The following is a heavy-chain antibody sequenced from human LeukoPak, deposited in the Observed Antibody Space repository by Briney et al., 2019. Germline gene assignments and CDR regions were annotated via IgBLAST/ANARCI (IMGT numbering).Heavy chain of an antibody. J-gene: IGHJ4*02. D-gene: IGHD6-13*01. CDR2: IWYEGSNK. V-gene: IGHV3-33*01. Sequence: GRSLRLSCAASGFTFSSYGMHWVRQAPGKGLEWVAVIWYEGSNKYYADSVKGRFTISRDNSKNTLYLQMNSLRAEDTAVYYCARDPAAGYSSYYFDYWGQGTLVTVSS. CDR3: ARDPAAGYSSYYFDY. CDR1: GFTFSSYG.